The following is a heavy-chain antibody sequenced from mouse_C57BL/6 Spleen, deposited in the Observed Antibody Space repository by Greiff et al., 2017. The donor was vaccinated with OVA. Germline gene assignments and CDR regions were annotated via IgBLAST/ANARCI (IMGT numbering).Heavy chain of an antibody. V-gene: IGHV5-17*03. CDR3: ARPGYDYAMDY. CDR1: GFTFSDYG. J-gene: IGHJ4*01. Sequence: EVMLVESGGGLVKPGGSLKLSCAASGFTFSDYGMHWVRQAPEKGLEWVAYISSGSSTIYYADTVKGRFTISRDNAKNTLFLQMTRLESEDTAMYYCARPGYDYAMDYWGQGTTVTVSS. D-gene: IGHD2-2*01. CDR2: ISSGSSTI.